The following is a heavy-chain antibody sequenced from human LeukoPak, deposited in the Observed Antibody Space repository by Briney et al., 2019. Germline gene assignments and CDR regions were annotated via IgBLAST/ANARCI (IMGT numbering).Heavy chain of an antibody. CDR3: ARQTTVTTNLDH. V-gene: IGHV1-69*02. CDR1: GGTFSSYT. D-gene: IGHD4-17*01. J-gene: IGHJ4*02. CDR2: IIPILGIA. Sequence: GASVKVSCKASGGTFSSYTISWVRQAPGQGLEWMGRIIPILGIANYAQKFQGRVTITADKSTSTACMELSSLRSEDTAVYYCARQTTVTTNLDHWGQGTLVTVSS.